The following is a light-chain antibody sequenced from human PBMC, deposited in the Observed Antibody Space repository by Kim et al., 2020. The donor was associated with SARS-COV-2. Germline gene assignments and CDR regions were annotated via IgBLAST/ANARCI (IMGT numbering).Light chain of an antibody. J-gene: IGKJ2*01. CDR3: QQRTNWPT. CDR1: QSVNNY. V-gene: IGKV3-11*01. Sequence: LSLSPRERATLSCRASQSVNNYLAWYQQKPGQAPRLLIYEVSTRATGIPDRFSGSGSGTDFTLTISSLEPEDFAVYYCQQRTNWPTFGQGTKLEI. CDR2: EVS.